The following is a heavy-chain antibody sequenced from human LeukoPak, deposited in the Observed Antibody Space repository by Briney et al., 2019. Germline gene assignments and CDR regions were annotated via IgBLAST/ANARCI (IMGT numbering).Heavy chain of an antibody. CDR3: QSRYLEWLLEY. D-gene: IGHD3-3*01. J-gene: IGHJ4*02. CDR2: IYSSGSA. Sequence: SETLSLTCAVYGGSFSAYYWGWIRQPPGKGLEWIGSIYSSGSAYYNPSLKSRVTISVDTSKNQFSLRLSSVTAADTAVYYCQSRYLEWLLEYWGQGTLVTVSS. V-gene: IGHV4-39*01. CDR1: GGSFSAYY.